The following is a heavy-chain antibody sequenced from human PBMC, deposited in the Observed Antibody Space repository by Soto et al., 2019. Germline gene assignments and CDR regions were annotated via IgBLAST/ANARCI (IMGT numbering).Heavy chain of an antibody. V-gene: IGHV3-48*02. Sequence: PGGTLRLSCSASGFTFSRSSMSWVRQAPGKRLEWISYISTTSSSIYYADSVKGRFTISRDNAKNSLFLQMNSLRDEDTAVYYCARKGVAFDYWGQGALVTVSS. CDR2: ISTTSSSI. D-gene: IGHD3-3*01. J-gene: IGHJ4*02. CDR1: GFTFSRSS. CDR3: ARKGVAFDY.